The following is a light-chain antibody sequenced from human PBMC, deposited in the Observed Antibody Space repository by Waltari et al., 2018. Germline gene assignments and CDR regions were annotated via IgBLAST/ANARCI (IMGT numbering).Light chain of an antibody. Sequence: QSVLTQPPSVSAAPGQKVTISCSGSNSNIGSNYVAWYQQLPGTAPKLLIYDNNKRPSGIPERFAGPKSGSAATLGITGLQTGDEADYCCATWDSRLSVVAFGRGTKLTVL. CDR3: ATWDSRLSVVA. J-gene: IGLJ2*01. CDR1: NSNIGSNY. V-gene: IGLV1-51*01. CDR2: DNN.